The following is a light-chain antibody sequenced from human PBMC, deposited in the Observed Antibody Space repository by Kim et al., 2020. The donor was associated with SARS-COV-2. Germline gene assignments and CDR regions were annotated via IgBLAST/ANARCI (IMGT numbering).Light chain of an antibody. V-gene: IGLV2-23*01. CDR2: EGS. Sequence: GRSITISCTGTSSVVGSYNLVSWYQQHPGKAPKLMIYEGSKRPSGVSNRFSGSKSGNTASLTISGLQAEDEADYYCCSYAGSSPYVFGTGTKVTVL. J-gene: IGLJ1*01. CDR3: CSYAGSSPYV. CDR1: SSVVGSYNL.